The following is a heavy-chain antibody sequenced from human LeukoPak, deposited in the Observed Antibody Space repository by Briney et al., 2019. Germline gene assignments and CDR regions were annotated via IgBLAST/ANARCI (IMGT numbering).Heavy chain of an antibody. CDR3: ARVVRGAETLNAFDI. V-gene: IGHV3-21*01. CDR2: ISSSSSYI. Sequence: GGSLRLSCAASGFTFSSYSMKWVRQAPGKGLEWVSSISSSSSYIYYADSVKGRFTISRDNAKNSLYLQMNSLRAEDTAVYYCARVVRGAETLNAFDIWGQGTMVTVSS. CDR1: GFTFSSYS. J-gene: IGHJ3*02. D-gene: IGHD3-10*01.